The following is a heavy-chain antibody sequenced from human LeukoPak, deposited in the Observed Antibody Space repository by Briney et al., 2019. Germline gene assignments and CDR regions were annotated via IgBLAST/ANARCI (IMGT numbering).Heavy chain of an antibody. Sequence: PGGSLRLSWAASGLTFSRHAMTWVRQAPGKGVEWVSSLSGSGGSIYYANSVKGRFTISRDNSKNTLYLQMNSLRAEDTAVYYCAKCALMVYDWFDSWGQGTLVTVSS. J-gene: IGHJ5*01. CDR1: GLTFSRHA. CDR2: LSGSGGSI. V-gene: IGHV3-23*01. D-gene: IGHD2-8*01. CDR3: AKCALMVYDWFDS.